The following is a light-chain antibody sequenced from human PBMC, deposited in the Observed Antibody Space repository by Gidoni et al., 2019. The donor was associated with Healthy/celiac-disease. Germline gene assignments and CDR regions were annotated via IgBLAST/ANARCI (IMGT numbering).Light chain of an antibody. Sequence: QSVLTQPHSASGTPGQRVTISCSGSSSNIGSNYVYWYQQLPGPAPKLLIYRNNQRPSGVPDRFSGSKSGTSASLAISGLRSEDEADYYCAAWDDSLSAPWVFGGGTKLTVL. V-gene: IGLV1-47*01. CDR3: AAWDDSLSAPWV. J-gene: IGLJ3*02. CDR1: SSNIGSNY. CDR2: RNN.